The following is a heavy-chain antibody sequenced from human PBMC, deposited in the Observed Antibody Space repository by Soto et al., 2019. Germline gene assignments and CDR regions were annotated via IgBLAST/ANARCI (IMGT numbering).Heavy chain of an antibody. CDR3: ARDEVPAANWLDR. V-gene: IGHV1-18*01. CDR2: ISGYNGNT. D-gene: IGHD2-2*01. CDR1: GYIFANYG. Sequence: QVQLVQSGAEVKKPGASVKVSCKASGYIFANYGITWVRQAPGQGLEWMGCISGYNGNTKYAQNLQGRVTMTSDTSTTTAYMELRNLRSDDTAVYYCARDEVPAANWLDRWGQGTLVTVSS. J-gene: IGHJ5*02.